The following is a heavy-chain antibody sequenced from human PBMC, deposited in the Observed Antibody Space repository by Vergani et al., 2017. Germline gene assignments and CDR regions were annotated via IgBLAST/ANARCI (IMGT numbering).Heavy chain of an antibody. CDR3: TTLPRDYYGSGTFDY. V-gene: IGHV3-15*07. CDR1: GFTFSNAW. Sequence: EVQLVESGGGLVKPGGSLRLSCAASGFTFSNAWMNWVRQAPGKGLEGVGRIKSKTDGGTTDYAAPVKGRFTISRDDSKNTLYLHMNSLKTEDTAVCYCTTLPRDYYGSGTFDYWGQGTLVTVSS. J-gene: IGHJ4*02. CDR2: IKSKTDGGTT. D-gene: IGHD3-10*01.